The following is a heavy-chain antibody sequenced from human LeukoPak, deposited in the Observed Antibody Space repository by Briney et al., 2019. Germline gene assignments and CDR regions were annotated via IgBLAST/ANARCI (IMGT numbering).Heavy chain of an antibody. V-gene: IGHV1-46*01. J-gene: IGHJ5*02. CDR3: ARANRITIFGVVINTARWFDP. D-gene: IGHD3-3*01. CDR2: INPSGGST. CDR1: GYTFTSYY. Sequence: ASVKVSCKASGYTFTSYYMHWVRQAPGQGLEWMGIINPSGGSTSYAQKFQGRVTMTRDTSTSTVYMELSSLRSEDTAVYYCARANRITIFGVVINTARWFDPWGQGTLVTVSS.